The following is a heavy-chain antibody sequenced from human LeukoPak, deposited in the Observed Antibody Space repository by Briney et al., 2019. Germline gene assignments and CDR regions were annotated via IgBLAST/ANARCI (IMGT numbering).Heavy chain of an antibody. CDR1: GFTFSSYW. V-gene: IGHV3-74*01. CDR2: ISGGGSST. Sequence: SGGSLRLSCAASGFTFSSYWMHWVRQTPGKGLVWVSRISGGGSSTTYAESVKGRFTISRDNAKNTLYLQMNSLRAEDTAVYYCARELPFDYWGQGTLVTVSS. J-gene: IGHJ4*02. CDR3: ARELPFDY.